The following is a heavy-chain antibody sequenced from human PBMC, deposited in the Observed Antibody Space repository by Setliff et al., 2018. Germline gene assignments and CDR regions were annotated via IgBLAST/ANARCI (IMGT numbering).Heavy chain of an antibody. D-gene: IGHD6-13*01. CDR1: GGSISSSNYY. V-gene: IGHV4-39*07. J-gene: IGHJ3*02. CDR2: IYYSGST. Sequence: LSLTCTVSGGSISSSNYYWGWIRQPPGKGLEWIGSIYYSGSTYYNPSLKSRVTISVDTSKNQFSLKLSSVTAADTAVYYCARDVRVASSSWFKSAFDIWGQGTMVTVSS. CDR3: ARDVRVASSSWFKSAFDI.